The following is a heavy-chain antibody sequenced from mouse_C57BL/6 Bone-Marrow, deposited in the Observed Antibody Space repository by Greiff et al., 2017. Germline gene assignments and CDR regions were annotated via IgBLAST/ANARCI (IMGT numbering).Heavy chain of an antibody. CDR1: GYTFTDYA. Sequence: QVQLKESGPELVRPGVSVKISCKGSGYTFTDYAMHWVKQSHAKSLEWIGVISTYYGDASYNQKFKDKATMTVDKSSSTAYMELARLTSEDSAVYYCARYSTTVVATDYAMDYWGQGTSVTVSS. J-gene: IGHJ4*01. V-gene: IGHV1-67*01. CDR2: ISTYYGDA. D-gene: IGHD1-1*01. CDR3: ARYSTTVVATDYAMDY.